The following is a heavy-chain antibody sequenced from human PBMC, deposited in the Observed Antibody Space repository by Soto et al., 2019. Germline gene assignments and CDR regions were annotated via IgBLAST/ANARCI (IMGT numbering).Heavy chain of an antibody. CDR3: ARVRGSGSYAAYYFDS. CDR1: GDCISNGGYY. V-gene: IGHV4-31*03. CDR2: IHYSGST. D-gene: IGHD3-10*01. Sequence: PSETLSLTCTVSGDCISNGGYYWNWVRQHPGKGLEWIGYIHYSGSTLYNPSLESRVTISVDTSKDQFSLKLRSVTAADTAVYYCARVRGSGSYAAYYFDSWGQGTLVTVSS. J-gene: IGHJ4*01.